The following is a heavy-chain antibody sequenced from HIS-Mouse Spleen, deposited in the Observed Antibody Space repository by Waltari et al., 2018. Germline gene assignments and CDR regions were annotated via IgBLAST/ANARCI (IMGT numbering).Heavy chain of an antibody. CDR2: ISSSSSYI. J-gene: IGHJ5*02. CDR1: GFTFSSYS. V-gene: IGHV3-21*01. CDR3: ARDPSGYDNH. D-gene: IGHD5-12*01. Sequence: EVQLVESGGGLVKPGGSLRLSCAASGFTFSSYSMNWVRQAPGKGLEWVSTISSSSSYIYYADSVKGRFTISRDNAKNSLYLQMNSLRAEDTAVYYCARDPSGYDNHWGQGTLVTVSS.